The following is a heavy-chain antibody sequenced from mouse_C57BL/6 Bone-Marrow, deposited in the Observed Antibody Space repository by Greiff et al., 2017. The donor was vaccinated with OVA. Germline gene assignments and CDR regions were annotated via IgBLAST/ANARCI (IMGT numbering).Heavy chain of an antibody. V-gene: IGHV1-72*01. CDR3: ARNWAYAMDY. Sequence: QVQLKQPGAELVKPGASVKLSCKASGYTFTSYWMHWVKQRPGRGLEWIGRIDPNSGGTKYNEKFKSKATLTVDKPSSTAYMQLSSLTSEDSAVYYCARNWAYAMDYWGQGTSVTVSS. J-gene: IGHJ4*01. CDR1: GYTFTSYW. D-gene: IGHD4-1*01. CDR2: IDPNSGGT.